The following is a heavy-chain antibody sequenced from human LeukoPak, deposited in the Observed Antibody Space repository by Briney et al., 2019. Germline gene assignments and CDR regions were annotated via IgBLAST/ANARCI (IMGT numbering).Heavy chain of an antibody. CDR3: ARDPINCSGGSCYQDY. Sequence: GGSLRLSCAASGFTFSSYGMHWVRQAPGKGLEWVAVIWYDGSNKYYADSVEGRFTISRDNSKNTLYLQMNSLRAEDTAVYYCARDPINCSGGSCYQDYWGQGTLVTVSS. D-gene: IGHD2-15*01. V-gene: IGHV3-33*01. J-gene: IGHJ4*02. CDR2: IWYDGSNK. CDR1: GFTFSSYG.